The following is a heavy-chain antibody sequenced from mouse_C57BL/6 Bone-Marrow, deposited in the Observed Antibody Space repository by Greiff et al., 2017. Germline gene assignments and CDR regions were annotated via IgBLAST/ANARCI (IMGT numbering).Heavy chain of an antibody. CDR2: IDPSDSYT. V-gene: IGHV1-59*01. J-gene: IGHJ2*01. CDR1: GYTFTSYW. CDR3: AMRYGSNYGFDY. Sequence: QVQLQQPGAELVRPGTSVKLSCKASGYTFTSYWMHWVKQRPGQGLEWIGVIDPSDSYTNYNQKFKGKATLTVDTSSSTAYMQISSLTSVDSAVYYCAMRYGSNYGFDYGGKGTTLTVSS. D-gene: IGHD1-1*01.